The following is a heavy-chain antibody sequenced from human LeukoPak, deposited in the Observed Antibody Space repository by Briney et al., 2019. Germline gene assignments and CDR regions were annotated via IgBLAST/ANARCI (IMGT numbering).Heavy chain of an antibody. D-gene: IGHD4-17*01. V-gene: IGHV1-18*01. CDR3: ARDEDYGIFVNIDY. Sequence: ASVKVSCKASGYSFVLYGISWMRQAPGQGPEWMGWISTYNGNTKYAQKFQGRVTMTTDTSTTTAYLELRSLRSDDPAVYYCARDEDYGIFVNIDYWGQGTLVTVSS. J-gene: IGHJ4*02. CDR2: ISTYNGNT. CDR1: GYSFVLYG.